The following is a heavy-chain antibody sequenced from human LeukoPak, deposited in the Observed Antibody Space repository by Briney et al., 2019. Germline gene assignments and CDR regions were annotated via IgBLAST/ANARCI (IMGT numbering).Heavy chain of an antibody. CDR1: GYTFTSYD. J-gene: IGHJ5*02. CDR2: MNPNSGNT. D-gene: IGHD3-10*01. CDR3: ARGPMVRGVNWFDP. Sequence: ASVKVSCKASGYTFTSYDINWVRQATGQGLEWMGWMNPNSGNTGYAQKFQGRVTMTRNTSISTAYMELSSLRSEDTAVHYCARGPMVRGVNWFDPWGQGTLVTVSS. V-gene: IGHV1-8*01.